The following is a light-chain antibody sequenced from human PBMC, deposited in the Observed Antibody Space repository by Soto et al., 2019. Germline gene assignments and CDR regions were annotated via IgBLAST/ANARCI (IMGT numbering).Light chain of an antibody. CDR2: KAS. CDR1: QSIGTW. Sequence: DIQMTQSPSTLSASVGDRVSITCRASQSIGTWLAWYQQKPGKAPKLLISKASSLASGVPSRFSGSGSGTEFTLTISSLQPDDFATYYCQQYNIYWTFGQGTKVEIK. J-gene: IGKJ1*01. V-gene: IGKV1-5*03. CDR3: QQYNIYWT.